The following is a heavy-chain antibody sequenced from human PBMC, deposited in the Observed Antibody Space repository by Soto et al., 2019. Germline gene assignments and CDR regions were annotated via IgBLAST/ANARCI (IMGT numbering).Heavy chain of an antibody. CDR2: IYKSATT. Sequence: SETLSLTCSVSGDSISTVDYFWAWIRQPPGQALEYIGYIYKSATTYYNPSFESRVAISLDTSKSQFSLNVTSVTAADTAVYFCARGRYCLTGRCFPNWFDSWDQGTLVTVSS. J-gene: IGHJ5*01. CDR1: GDSISTVDYF. D-gene: IGHD2-15*01. CDR3: ARGRYCLTGRCFPNWFDS. V-gene: IGHV4-30-4*01.